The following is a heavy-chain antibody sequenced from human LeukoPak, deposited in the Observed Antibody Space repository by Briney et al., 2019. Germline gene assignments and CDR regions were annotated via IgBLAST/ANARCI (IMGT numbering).Heavy chain of an antibody. CDR2: ISGSGGST. CDR1: GFTFSDYY. D-gene: IGHD3-3*01. V-gene: IGHV3-23*01. J-gene: IGHJ4*02. Sequence: PGGSLRLSCAASGFTFSDYYMSWIRQAPGKGLEWVSAISGSGGSTYYADSVKGRFTISRDNSKNTLYLQMNSLRAEDTAVYYCAKVPSYDFWSGYTLDFWGQGTLVTVSS. CDR3: AKVPSYDFWSGYTLDF.